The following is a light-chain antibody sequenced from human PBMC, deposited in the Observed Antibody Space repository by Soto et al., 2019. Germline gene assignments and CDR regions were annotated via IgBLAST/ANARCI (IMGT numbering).Light chain of an antibody. J-gene: IGKJ1*01. CDR1: QSIAIW. CDR3: QHYNSYSEA. Sequence: DIRLTQSPSTLSAAVGDRVTITCRASQSIAIWLAWYHQKPGKAPKALIYDASRLESGVPSRFSGSGSGTEFTLTISSLQPDDFATYYCQHYNSYSEAFGQGTKVDI. V-gene: IGKV1-5*01. CDR2: DAS.